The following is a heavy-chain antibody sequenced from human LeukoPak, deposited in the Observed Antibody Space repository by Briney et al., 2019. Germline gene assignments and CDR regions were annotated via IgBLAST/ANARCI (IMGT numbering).Heavy chain of an antibody. V-gene: IGHV4-59*01. D-gene: IGHD6-13*01. CDR3: ARGIAAAERWYFDL. J-gene: IGHJ2*01. CDR1: GDSIIGYY. Sequence: SETLSLTCTVSGDSIIGYYWSWIRQPPGKGLEWIGYIHYSGSTNYNPSLKSRVTISVDTSKNQFSLKVSSVTAADTAVYYCARGIAAAERWYFDLWGRGTLVIVSS. CDR2: IHYSGST.